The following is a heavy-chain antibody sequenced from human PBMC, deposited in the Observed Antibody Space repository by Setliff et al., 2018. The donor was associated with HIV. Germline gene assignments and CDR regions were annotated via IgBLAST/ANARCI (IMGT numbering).Heavy chain of an antibody. V-gene: IGHV4-39*07. Sequence: SETLSLTCSVSGGSTSSSSYYWAWVRQPPGKGPEWIGSVYYSGSTHYNPSLKSRVTISMDTSKNQFFLNLNSVTATDTAVYYCAKRTFGSGRLDPWGQGTLVTVSS. CDR2: VYYSGST. D-gene: IGHD3-16*01. J-gene: IGHJ5*02. CDR1: GGSTSSSSYY. CDR3: AKRTFGSGRLDP.